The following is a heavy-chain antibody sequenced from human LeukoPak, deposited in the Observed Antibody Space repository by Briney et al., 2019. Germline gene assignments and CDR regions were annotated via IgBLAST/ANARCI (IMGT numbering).Heavy chain of an antibody. J-gene: IGHJ4*02. D-gene: IGHD6-19*01. V-gene: IGHV3-30-3*01. CDR1: GFTFSSYT. CDR2: ISHDGGNK. Sequence: GGSLRLSCAASGFTFSSYTMHWVRQAPDKGLEWGAVISHDGGNKYYADSVKGRFTISRDNSKNTLYLQMNGLRAEETAMYYCATPYTSGWSLYFDNWGQGTLVTVSS. CDR3: ATPYTSGWSLYFDN.